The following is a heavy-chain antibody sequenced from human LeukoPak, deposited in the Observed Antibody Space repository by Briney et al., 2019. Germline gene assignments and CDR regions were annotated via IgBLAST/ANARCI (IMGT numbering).Heavy chain of an antibody. V-gene: IGHV3-23*01. CDR1: GFTFSSYA. CDR3: AKDGPGLGGSYAVY. J-gene: IGHJ4*02. Sequence: GGSLRLSCAASGFTFSSYAMSWVRQAPGKGLEWVSAVSDSGGSTYYADSVKGRFTISRDNSKNTLYLQMNSLRGEDTAVYYCAKDGPGLGGSYAVYWGQGTLVTVSS. CDR2: VSDSGGST. D-gene: IGHD1-26*01.